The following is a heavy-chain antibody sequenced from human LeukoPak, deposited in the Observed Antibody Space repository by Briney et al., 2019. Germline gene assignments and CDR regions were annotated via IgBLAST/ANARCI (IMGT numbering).Heavy chain of an antibody. CDR2: IKSKTDGGTT. CDR3: TTGSEVGYESTFDY. CDR1: GFTFSNAW. J-gene: IGHJ4*02. V-gene: IGHV3-15*01. Sequence: PGGSLRLSCAASGFTFSNAWMSWVRQAPGKGLEWVCRIKSKTDGGTTDYAAPVKGRFTISRDDSKNTLYLQMNSLKTEDTAVYYCTTGSEVGYESTFDYWGQGTLVTVSS. D-gene: IGHD5-12*01.